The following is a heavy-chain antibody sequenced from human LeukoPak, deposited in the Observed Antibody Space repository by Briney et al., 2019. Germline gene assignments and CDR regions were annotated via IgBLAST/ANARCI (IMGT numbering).Heavy chain of an antibody. CDR2: ISYDGSNK. Sequence: GSLRLSCAASGFTFSSYAMHWARQAPGKGLEWVAVISYDGSNKYYADSVKGRFTISRDNSKNTLYLQMNSLRAEDTAEYYCAREFGGATDYWGQGTLVTVSS. D-gene: IGHD3-16*01. CDR3: AREFGGATDY. J-gene: IGHJ4*02. CDR1: GFTFSSYA. V-gene: IGHV3-30-3*01.